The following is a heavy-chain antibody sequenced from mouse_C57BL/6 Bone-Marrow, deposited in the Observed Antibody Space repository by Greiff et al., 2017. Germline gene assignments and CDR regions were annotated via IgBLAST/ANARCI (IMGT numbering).Heavy chain of an antibody. V-gene: IGHV1-64*01. D-gene: IGHD1-1*02. Sequence: VQLQQPGAELVKPGASVKLSCKASGYTFTSYWMHWVKQRPGQGLEWIGMIHPNSGSTNYNEKFKSKATLTVDKSSSTAYMQLRSLTSEDSAVYYWAAGPLWSNYAMDYWGQGTSVTVSA. CDR3: AAGPLWSNYAMDY. J-gene: IGHJ4*01. CDR2: IHPNSGST. CDR1: GYTFTSYW.